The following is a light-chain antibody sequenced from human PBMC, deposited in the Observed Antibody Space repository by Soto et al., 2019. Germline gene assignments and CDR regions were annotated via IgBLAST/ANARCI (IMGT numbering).Light chain of an antibody. Sequence: DIQLTQSPSFLSASVGDRVTITCRASQGISSYLAWYQQKPGKAPKLLIYAASTLQSGVPSRFSGSGSGTDFTLTITRLESEDFAVYYYHQYGNSPRTFGQGTKVDIK. CDR2: AAS. CDR3: HQYGNSPRT. J-gene: IGKJ1*01. V-gene: IGKV1-9*01. CDR1: QGISSY.